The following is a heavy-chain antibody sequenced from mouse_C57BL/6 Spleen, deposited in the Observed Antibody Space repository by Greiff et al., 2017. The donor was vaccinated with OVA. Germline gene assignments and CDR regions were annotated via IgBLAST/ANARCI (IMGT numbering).Heavy chain of an antibody. CDR3: TTDYYGSSLFAY. CDR1: GFNIKDYY. D-gene: IGHD1-1*01. Sequence: VQLQQSGAELVRPGASVKLSCTASGFNIKDYYMHWVKQRPEQGLEWIGRIDPEDGDTEYAPKFQGKATMTADTSSNTAYLQLSSLTSEDTAVYYCTTDYYGSSLFAYGGQGTLVTVSA. V-gene: IGHV14-1*01. J-gene: IGHJ3*01. CDR2: IDPEDGDT.